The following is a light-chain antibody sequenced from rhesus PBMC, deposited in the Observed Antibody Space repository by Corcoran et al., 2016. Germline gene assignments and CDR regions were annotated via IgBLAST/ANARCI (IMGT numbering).Light chain of an antibody. V-gene: IGKV1-74*01. Sequence: DIQMTQSPSSLSASVGDRVTITCRASENVNNYLHWYQQKPGKAPKLLIYAASTLQSGVPSRLSGSGSGTDYTFTISSLQPEDVATYYCQHSYGTPPTFGQGTKVEIK. CDR3: QHSYGTPPT. CDR2: AAS. J-gene: IGKJ1*01. CDR1: ENVNNY.